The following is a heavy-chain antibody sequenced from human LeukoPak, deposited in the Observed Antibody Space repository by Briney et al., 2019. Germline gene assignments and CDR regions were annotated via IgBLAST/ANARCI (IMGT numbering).Heavy chain of an antibody. D-gene: IGHD7-27*01. CDR3: ARNWGLDY. J-gene: IGHJ4*02. CDR1: GFTFGSYW. Sequence: GGSLRLSCAASGFTFGSYWMSWVRQAPGKRLEWVATIEEDGSDKYYVDSVKGRFTISRDNSKNTLFLQMNSLRAEDTAVYYCARNWGLDYWGQGTLVTVSS. CDR2: IEEDGSDK. V-gene: IGHV3-7*05.